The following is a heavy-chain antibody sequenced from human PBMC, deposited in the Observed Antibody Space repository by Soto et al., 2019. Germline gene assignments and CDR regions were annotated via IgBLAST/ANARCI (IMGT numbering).Heavy chain of an antibody. CDR2: IDSDGTST. CDR3: ARFGTYYDSSGFAY. D-gene: IGHD3-22*01. Sequence: PGGSLRLSCAASGFTLSRNWMHWVRQGPGKGLEWVSRIDSDGTSTTYAASVKGRFTISRDNAKNTLYLQMNSLRAEDTAVYYCARFGTYYDSSGFAYWGQGTLVTVSS. V-gene: IGHV3-74*01. J-gene: IGHJ4*02. CDR1: GFTLSRNW.